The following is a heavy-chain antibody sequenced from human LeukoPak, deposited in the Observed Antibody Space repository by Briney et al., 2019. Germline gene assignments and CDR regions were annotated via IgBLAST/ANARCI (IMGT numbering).Heavy chain of an antibody. CDR3: ARDLGKL. V-gene: IGHV3-53*01. Sequence: ETLSLTCTVSGGSISTYYWSWVRQAPGKGLEWVSVIYSGGSTYYADSVKGRFTISRDNSKNALYLQMNSLRAEDTAVYYCARDLGKLWGQGTLVTVSS. CDR2: IYSGGST. D-gene: IGHD3-10*01. CDR1: GGSISTYY. J-gene: IGHJ4*02.